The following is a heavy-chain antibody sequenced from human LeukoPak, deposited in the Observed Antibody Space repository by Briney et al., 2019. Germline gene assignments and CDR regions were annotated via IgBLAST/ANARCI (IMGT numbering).Heavy chain of an antibody. CDR3: VRDRYDSGGYHDY. D-gene: IGHD3-22*01. J-gene: IGHJ4*02. Sequence: ASVKVSCKASGYTFTAYYMHWVRQAPGQGLEWMGWINPNGGVTNFAQNFQGRVTTTRDTSISTGYMELSSLRSDDTAVYYCVRDRYDSGGYHDYWGQGTLVTVSS. CDR2: INPNGGVT. CDR1: GYTFTAYY. V-gene: IGHV1-2*02.